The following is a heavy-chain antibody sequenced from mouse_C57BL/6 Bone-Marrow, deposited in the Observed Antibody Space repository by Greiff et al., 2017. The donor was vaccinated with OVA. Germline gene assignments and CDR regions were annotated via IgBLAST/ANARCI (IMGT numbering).Heavy chain of an antibody. V-gene: IGHV1-62-2*01. D-gene: IGHD1-1*01. CDR2: FYPGSGSI. J-gene: IGHJ2*01. Sequence: QVQLQQSGAELVKPGASVKLSCKASGYTFTEYTIHWVKQRSGQGLEWIGWFYPGSGSIKYNEKFKDKATLTADESSSTVYMELSRLTSEDSAVYFCARHEEYYGSREEGGYYFDYWGQGTTLTVSS. CDR1: GYTFTEYT. CDR3: ARHEEYYGSREEGGYYFDY.